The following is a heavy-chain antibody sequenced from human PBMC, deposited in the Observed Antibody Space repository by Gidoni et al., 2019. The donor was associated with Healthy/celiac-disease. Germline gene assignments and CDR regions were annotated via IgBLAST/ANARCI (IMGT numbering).Heavy chain of an antibody. V-gene: IGHV1-69*01. CDR3: ARGSYSSSWYY. Sequence: ANYAQKFQGRVTITADESTSTAYMELSSLRSEDTAVYYCARGSYSSSWYYWGQGTLVTVSS. CDR2: A. J-gene: IGHJ4*02. D-gene: IGHD6-13*01.